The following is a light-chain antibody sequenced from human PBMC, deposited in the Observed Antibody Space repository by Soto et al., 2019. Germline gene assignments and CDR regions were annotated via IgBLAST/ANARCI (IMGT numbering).Light chain of an antibody. J-gene: IGKJ4*01. V-gene: IGKV3-11*01. CDR1: QSVRNR. CDR3: QQRSNWLT. Sequence: EIVLTQSPATLSLSPGERATLSCRASQSVRNRLAWYQQKPGQAPRLLIYDASNRAAGIPARFSGSGSETDFTLTISSLEPDDFAFYYCQQRSNWLTFGGGTKVEIK. CDR2: DAS.